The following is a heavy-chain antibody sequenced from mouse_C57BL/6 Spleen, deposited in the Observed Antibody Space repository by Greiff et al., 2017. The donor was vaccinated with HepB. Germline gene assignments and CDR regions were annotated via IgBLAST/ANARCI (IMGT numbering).Heavy chain of an antibody. Sequence: VKLQQPGAELVKPGASVKMSCKASGYTFTSYWITWVKQRPGQGLEWIGDIYPGSGSTNYNEKFKSKATLTVDTSSSTAYMQLSSLTSEDSAVYYCARRAAYYSNYGFAYWGQGTLVTVSA. D-gene: IGHD2-5*01. CDR1: GYTFTSYW. J-gene: IGHJ3*01. CDR2: IYPGSGST. V-gene: IGHV1-55*01. CDR3: ARRAAYYSNYGFAY.